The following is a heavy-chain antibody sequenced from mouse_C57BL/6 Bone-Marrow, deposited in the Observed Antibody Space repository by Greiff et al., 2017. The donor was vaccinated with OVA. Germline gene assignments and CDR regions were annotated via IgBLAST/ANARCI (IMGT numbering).Heavy chain of an antibody. V-gene: IGHV1-81*01. Sequence: VQLQQSGAELARPGASVKLSCKASGYTFTSYGISWVKQRTGQGLEWIGEIYPRSGNTYYNEKFKGKATLTADKSSGKAYMELRRRTSEDSAVYFSARRLLRVLDYWGQGTTLTVSS. J-gene: IGHJ2*01. CDR2: IYPRSGNT. CDR3: ARRLLRVLDY. D-gene: IGHD1-1*01. CDR1: GYTFTSYG.